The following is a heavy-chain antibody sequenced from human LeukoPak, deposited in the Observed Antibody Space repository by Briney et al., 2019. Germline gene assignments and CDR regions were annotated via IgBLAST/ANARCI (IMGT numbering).Heavy chain of an antibody. J-gene: IGHJ1*01. CDR1: GDSITFSNYY. V-gene: IGHV4-39*01. CDR2: IYYRGSN. D-gene: IGHD2-15*01. CDR3: ARHEVGYCDSESCYPGYFEH. Sequence: PSETLSLTCTVSGDSITFSNYYWGCLRQPPGKGLEWIVSIYYRGSNYSNPSLKSRVTISVNASKNQFSLELSSVTDADTAVYFCARHEVGYCDSESCYPGYFEHWGQGTLVTVSS.